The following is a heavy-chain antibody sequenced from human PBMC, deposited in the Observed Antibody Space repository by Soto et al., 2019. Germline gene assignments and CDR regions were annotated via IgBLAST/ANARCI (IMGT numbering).Heavy chain of an antibody. D-gene: IGHD3-3*02. J-gene: IGHJ6*02. V-gene: IGHV4-34*02. CDR1: GGSFSNYY. CDR2: INHSGGT. CDR3: ARDRQYSHFWSGYQYEGPYGMDV. Sequence: QVQLQQWGAGLLKPSEPLSLTCAVYGGSFSNYYWPWMRQAPGKGLGWIGEINHSGGTNYNWSLKSRVNISLDTSKNQFSLILYSVTAADTAVYYCARDRQYSHFWSGYQYEGPYGMDVWGQGTTVTVSS.